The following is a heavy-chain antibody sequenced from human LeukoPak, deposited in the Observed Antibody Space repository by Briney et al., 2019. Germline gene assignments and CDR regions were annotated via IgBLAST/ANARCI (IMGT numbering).Heavy chain of an antibody. CDR1: GGSISSGSYY. CDR2: IYTSGST. J-gene: IGHJ4*02. Sequence: PSETLSPTCTVSGGSISSGSYYWSWIRQPAGKGLEWTGRIYTSGSTNYNPSLKSRVTISVDTSKNQFSLKLSSVTAADAAVYYCARAMWGPVDYWGQGTLVTVSS. D-gene: IGHD3-10*02. V-gene: IGHV4-61*02. CDR3: ARAMWGPVDY.